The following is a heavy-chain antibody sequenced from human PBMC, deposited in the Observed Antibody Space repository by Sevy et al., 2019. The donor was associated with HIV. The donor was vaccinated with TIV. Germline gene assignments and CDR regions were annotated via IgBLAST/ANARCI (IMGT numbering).Heavy chain of an antibody. J-gene: IGHJ3*02. CDR2: INPNSGGT. CDR3: ARQRVTYYYDSSGRRDAFDI. V-gene: IGHV1-2*02. Sequence: ASVKVSCKASGYTFTGYYMHWVRQAPGQGLEWMGWINPNSGGTNYAQKFQGRVTMTRDTSISTAYMELSRLRSDDTAVYYCARQRVTYYYDSSGRRDAFDIWGQGTMVTVSS. CDR1: GYTFTGYY. D-gene: IGHD3-22*01.